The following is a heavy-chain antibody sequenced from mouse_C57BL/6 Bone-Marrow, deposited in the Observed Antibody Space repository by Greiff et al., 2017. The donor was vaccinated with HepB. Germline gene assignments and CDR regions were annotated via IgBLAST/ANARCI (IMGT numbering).Heavy chain of an antibody. CDR2: INPNNGGT. Sequence: EVQLQQSGPELVKPGASVKIPCKASGYTFTDYNMDWVKQSHGKSLEWIGDINPNNGGTIYNQKFKGKATLTVDKSSSTAYMELRSLTSGDTAVYYCARSDYDYDLYYFDYWGQGTTLTVSS. D-gene: IGHD2-4*01. J-gene: IGHJ2*01. CDR1: GYTFTDYN. V-gene: IGHV1-18*01. CDR3: ARSDYDYDLYYFDY.